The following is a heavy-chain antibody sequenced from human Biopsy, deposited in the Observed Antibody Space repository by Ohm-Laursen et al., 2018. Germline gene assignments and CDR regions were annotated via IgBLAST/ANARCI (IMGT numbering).Heavy chain of an antibody. J-gene: IGHJ6*02. CDR3: VKDTNWNYVWDRPGATKGMDV. Sequence: SLRLSCAASGFSFDDFAMHWVRQSPGKGLEWVAGIDWNSRNINYGDSVKGRFSVSRDNAKNSLYLQMNSLRGEDTALYYCVKDTNWNYVWDRPGATKGMDVWGQGATVTVSS. CDR2: IDWNSRNI. D-gene: IGHD1-7*01. V-gene: IGHV3-9*01. CDR1: GFSFDDFA.